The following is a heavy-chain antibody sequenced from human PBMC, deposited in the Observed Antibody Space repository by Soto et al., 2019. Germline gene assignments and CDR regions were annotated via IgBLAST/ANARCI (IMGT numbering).Heavy chain of an antibody. CDR3: TTVLPLGELSPNWFDP. Sequence: XGSLILSCAASGFTFSNAWMSWVRRAPGKGLEWVGRIKSKTDGGTTDYAAPVKGRFTISRDDSKNTLYLQMNSLKTEDTAVYYCTTVLPLGELSPNWFDPWGQGTLVTVSS. CDR2: IKSKTDGGTT. V-gene: IGHV3-15*01. D-gene: IGHD3-16*02. J-gene: IGHJ5*02. CDR1: GFTFSNAW.